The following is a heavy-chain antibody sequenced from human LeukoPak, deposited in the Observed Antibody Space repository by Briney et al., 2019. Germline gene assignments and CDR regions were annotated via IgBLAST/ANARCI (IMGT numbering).Heavy chain of an antibody. CDR2: IIPIFGTA. Sequence: SVKVSCKASGGTFSSYAISWVRQAPGQGLEWMGGIIPIFGTANYAQKFQGRVTITADKSTSTAYMELSSLRSEDTAVYYCARRRPGYSSRRVWFDPWGQGTLVTVSS. D-gene: IGHD6-13*01. V-gene: IGHV1-69*06. J-gene: IGHJ5*02. CDR1: GGTFSSYA. CDR3: ARRRPGYSSRRVWFDP.